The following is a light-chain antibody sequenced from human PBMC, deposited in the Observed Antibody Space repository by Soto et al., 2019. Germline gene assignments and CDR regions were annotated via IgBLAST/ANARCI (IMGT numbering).Light chain of an antibody. V-gene: IGKV3-11*01. CDR2: DAS. J-gene: IGKJ4*01. CDR3: HQRSNWPLT. Sequence: EIVLTQSPVTLSLSRGERATLSCRASQSVFSSLAWYQQKPGQAPRLLIYDASTRATAIPARFRGSGSGTDFTLTISSLEPEAFAVYYCHQRSNWPLTFGGGTKVEIK. CDR1: QSVFSS.